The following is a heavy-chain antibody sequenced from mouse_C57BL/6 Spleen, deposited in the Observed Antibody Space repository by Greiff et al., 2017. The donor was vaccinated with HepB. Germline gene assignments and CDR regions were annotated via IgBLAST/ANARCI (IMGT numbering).Heavy chain of an antibody. J-gene: IGHJ3*01. V-gene: IGHV1-15*01. CDR2: IDPETGGT. CDR3: TAGSSLAGFAY. Sequence: QVQLQQSGAELVRPGASVTLSCKASGYTFTDYEMHWVKQTPVHGLEWIGAIDPETGGTAYNQKFKGKAILTADKSSSTAYMELRSLTSEDSAVYYFTAGSSLAGFAYWGQGTLVTVSA. D-gene: IGHD1-1*01. CDR1: GYTFTDYE.